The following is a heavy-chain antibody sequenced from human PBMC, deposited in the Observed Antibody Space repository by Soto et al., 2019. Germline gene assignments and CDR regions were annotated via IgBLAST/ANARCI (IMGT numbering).Heavy chain of an antibody. D-gene: IGHD5-18*01. CDR2: IKEEGSEK. CDR1: GFTFSNCW. CDR3: ARDMDTYGYGLFNY. J-gene: IGHJ4*02. Sequence: EVQLVESGGVLVQPGGSLRLACAASGFTFSNCWMSWVRQAPGKGLEWVANIKEEGSEKYYVDSVKGRFTISRDNDQNSLYLQMNSLRSEDTAVYYCARDMDTYGYGLFNYWGQGTLVTVSS. V-gene: IGHV3-7*04.